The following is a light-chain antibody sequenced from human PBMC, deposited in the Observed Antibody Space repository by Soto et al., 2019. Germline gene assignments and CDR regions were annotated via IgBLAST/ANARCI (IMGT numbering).Light chain of an antibody. CDR1: QSVRDRY. CDR3: QQYGSSPET. CDR2: DTS. Sequence: EIVLTQSPGTLSLSPGERATLSCRASQSVRDRYLAWYQQKPGQAPSLLIYDTSTRATGVPDRFSGSGSGKDFALTISRVAPEDFAIYFCQQYGSSPETFGQGTKVEI. V-gene: IGKV3-20*01. J-gene: IGKJ1*01.